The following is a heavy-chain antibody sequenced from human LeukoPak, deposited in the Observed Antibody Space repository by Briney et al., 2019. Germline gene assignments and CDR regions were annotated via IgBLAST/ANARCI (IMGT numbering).Heavy chain of an antibody. V-gene: IGHV1-3*01. J-gene: IGHJ3*02. CDR2: INAGNGNT. CDR1: GYTFTSYA. Sequence: ASVKVSCKASGYTFTSYAMHWVRQAPGQRLEWMGWINAGNGNTKYSQKFQGRVTITRDTSASTAYMELGSLRSEDTAVYYCARLLWFGVNAFDIWGQGTMVTVSS. CDR3: ARLLWFGVNAFDI. D-gene: IGHD3-10*01.